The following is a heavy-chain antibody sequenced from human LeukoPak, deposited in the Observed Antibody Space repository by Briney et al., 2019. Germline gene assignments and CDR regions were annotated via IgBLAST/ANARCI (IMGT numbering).Heavy chain of an antibody. V-gene: IGHV3-30*03. CDR3: ARDPYASGSYGDY. Sequence: PGGSLRLSCAASGFTFSNYGMHWVRQAPGEGLEWVALISNDGNDKYYADSVKGRFTISRDNSKNTLYLQMNSLRAEDTAVYFCARDPYASGSYGDYWGQGTLVTVSS. CDR1: GFTFSNYG. CDR2: ISNDGNDK. J-gene: IGHJ4*02. D-gene: IGHD3-10*01.